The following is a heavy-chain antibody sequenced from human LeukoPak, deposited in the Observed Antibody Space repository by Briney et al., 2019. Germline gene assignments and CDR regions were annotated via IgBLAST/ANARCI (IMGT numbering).Heavy chain of an antibody. D-gene: IGHD1-26*01. CDR3: ARSPSANSGSYYAPVYQYYYYYYYMDV. CDR1: GYTFTSYG. Sequence: GASVSVSCKASGYTFTSYGISWVRQAPGRGREWMGWISAYNGNTNYAQNLQGRATMTTDTSTSTAYMELSSLRSEDTAVYYCARSPSANSGSYYAPVYQYYYYYYYMDVWGKGTTVTISS. V-gene: IGHV1-18*01. J-gene: IGHJ6*03. CDR2: ISAYNGNT.